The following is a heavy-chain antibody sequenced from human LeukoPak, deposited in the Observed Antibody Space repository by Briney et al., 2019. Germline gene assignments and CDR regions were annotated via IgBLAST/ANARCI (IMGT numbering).Heavy chain of an antibody. CDR3: ARELQLIDYYDSSGSGY. J-gene: IGHJ4*02. V-gene: IGHV3-21*06. Sequence: GGSLRLSCAASGFTFSSYSMNWVRQAPGKGLEWVSSISSSSSYIYYADSVKGRFTISRDNAKNSLYLQMSSLRAEDTAVYYCARELQLIDYYDSSGSGYWGQGTLVTVSS. D-gene: IGHD3-22*01. CDR1: GFTFSSYS. CDR2: ISSSSSYI.